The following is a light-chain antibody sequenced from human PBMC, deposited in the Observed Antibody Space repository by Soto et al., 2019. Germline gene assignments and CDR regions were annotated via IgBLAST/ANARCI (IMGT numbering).Light chain of an antibody. CDR3: QQRSNWPWT. V-gene: IGKV3-11*01. Sequence: EIVLTQSPGTLSLSPGERATLSCRASQSVSSYLAWYHQKPGQAPRLLIYDASNRATGIPARFSGSGSGTDFTLTISSLEPEDFAVYYCQQRSNWPWTFGQGTKVDIK. CDR2: DAS. J-gene: IGKJ1*01. CDR1: QSVSSY.